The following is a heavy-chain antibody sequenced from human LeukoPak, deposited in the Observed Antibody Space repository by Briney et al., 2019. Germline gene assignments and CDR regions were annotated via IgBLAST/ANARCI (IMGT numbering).Heavy chain of an antibody. CDR1: GFTFSSYW. J-gene: IGHJ4*02. D-gene: IGHD3-9*01. Sequence: GGSLRLSCAASGFTFSSYWMHWVRQAPGKGLVWVSRINSDGSSTSYADSVKGRFTISRDNSKNTLYLQMNSLRAEDTAVYYCARDGPRRDWLPSYYFDYWGQGTLVTVSS. V-gene: IGHV3-74*01. CDR2: INSDGSST. CDR3: ARDGPRRDWLPSYYFDY.